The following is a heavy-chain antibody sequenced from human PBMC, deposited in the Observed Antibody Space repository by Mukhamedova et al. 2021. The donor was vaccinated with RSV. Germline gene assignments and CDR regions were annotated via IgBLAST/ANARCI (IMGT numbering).Heavy chain of an antibody. Sequence: GLEWVGRIKSKTAGGTIDYAAPVKGRFTISRDDSQNTLYLHMSSLNTEDTALYYCTWIKSADSYYFFMDVWGQGTTVTVSS. CDR2: IKSKTAGGTI. D-gene: IGHD5-12*01. J-gene: IGHJ6*03. CDR3: TWIKSADSYYFFMDV. V-gene: IGHV3-15*01.